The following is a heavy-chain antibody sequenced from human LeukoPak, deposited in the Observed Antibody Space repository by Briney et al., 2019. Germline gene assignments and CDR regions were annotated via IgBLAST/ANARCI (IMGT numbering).Heavy chain of an antibody. D-gene: IGHD3-22*01. J-gene: IGHJ4*02. CDR2: INHDGSST. CDR3: ARDKEDSSGFPLGY. V-gene: IGHV3-74*01. CDR1: GFTFTTFW. Sequence: GGSLRLSCATSGFTFTTFWMHWVRQAPGKGLVWVSRINHDGSSTNYADSVKGRFTISRDNAKNTLYLQMNSLSAEDTAVYYCARDKEDSSGFPLGYWGQGTLVTVSS.